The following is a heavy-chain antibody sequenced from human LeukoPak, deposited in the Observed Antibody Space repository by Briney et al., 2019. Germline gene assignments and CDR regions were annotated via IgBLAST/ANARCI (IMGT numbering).Heavy chain of an antibody. V-gene: IGHV1-46*01. CDR1: GYSFTSNY. CDR2: IYPRDGST. CDR3: ARDQEAFDY. Sequence: ASVKVSCKASGYSFTSNYIHWVRQAPGQGLEWMGMIYPRDGSTSYAQKFQGRVTVTRDTSTSTVHVELSGLRSEDTAVYYCARDQEAFDYWGQGTLVTVSS. J-gene: IGHJ4*02.